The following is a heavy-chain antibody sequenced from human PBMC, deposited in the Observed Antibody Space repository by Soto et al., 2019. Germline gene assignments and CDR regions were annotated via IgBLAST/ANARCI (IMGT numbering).Heavy chain of an antibody. V-gene: IGHV4-61*01. D-gene: IGHD4-17*01. CDR2: GSYSGTT. CDR1: GVSVISGSFY. CDR3: ARGATVTQYDY. J-gene: IGHJ4*02. Sequence: SETLSLTCTVSGVSVISGSFYFACIRQPPWNGLELIGFGSYSGTTNYKPSLKSRVTISVDTSRSQISLKVSSLTAADTAVYYCARGATVTQYDYWGQGTLVTVSS.